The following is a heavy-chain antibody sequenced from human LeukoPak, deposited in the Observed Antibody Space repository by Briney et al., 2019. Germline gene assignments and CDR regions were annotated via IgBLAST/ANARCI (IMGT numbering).Heavy chain of an antibody. CDR2: VYTSGNT. D-gene: IGHD5-24*01. V-gene: IGHV4-61*02. CDR3: ARGGTIFTFFDY. CDR1: GGSINSGDYY. J-gene: IGHJ4*02. Sequence: SQTLPPTCTVSGGSINSGDYYWSWIRQPAGKGLEWIGRVYTSGNTLYNPSLKSRVAISIDRSKNQFSLKLTSVTAADTALYHCARGGTIFTFFDYWGQGIVVTVSS.